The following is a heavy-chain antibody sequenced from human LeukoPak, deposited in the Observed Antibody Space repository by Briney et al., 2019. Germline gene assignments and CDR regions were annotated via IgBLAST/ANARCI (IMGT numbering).Heavy chain of an antibody. CDR3: ARGGYDSSRDCLIQH. CDR1: GGSICSYY. J-gene: IGHJ1*01. D-gene: IGHD3-22*01. CDR2: IYYSENT. V-gene: IGHV4-59*01. Sequence: SETLSLTCTVSGGSICSYYWSWIRQPPGKGLEWIGYIYYSENTNYNPSLRSRVTISVDTSKNQFSLKLSSVTAADTAVYYCARGGYDSSRDCLIQHWGQGTLVTVSS.